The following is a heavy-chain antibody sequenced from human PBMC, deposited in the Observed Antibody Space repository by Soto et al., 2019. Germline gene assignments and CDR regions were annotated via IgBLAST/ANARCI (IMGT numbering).Heavy chain of an antibody. CDR3: ARGGMVIIPTATAFDY. Sequence: SETLSLTCSVSGGSISPYYWSWIRQPAGKGLEWIGRIYASGSTNYNPSLKSRVTMSAATSKNQFSLKLTSVTAADTATYYCARGGMVIIPTATAFDYWGQGTLVTVSS. CDR2: IYASGST. D-gene: IGHD1-1*01. J-gene: IGHJ4*02. CDR1: GGSISPYY. V-gene: IGHV4-4*07.